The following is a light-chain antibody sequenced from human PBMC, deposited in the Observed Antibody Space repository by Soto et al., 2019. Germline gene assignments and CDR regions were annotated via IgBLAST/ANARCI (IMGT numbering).Light chain of an antibody. Sequence: DIQMTQSPSTLSASPRDRATISCRASQSISSYLAWYQQKPGKDPRLLIYAASTLHSGVPPRFSGSGSGTDFTLTISSLQPEDVATYYCQQYGRAPWTFGQGTKVEIK. CDR2: AAS. V-gene: IGKV1-27*01. J-gene: IGKJ1*01. CDR1: QSISSY. CDR3: QQYGRAPWT.